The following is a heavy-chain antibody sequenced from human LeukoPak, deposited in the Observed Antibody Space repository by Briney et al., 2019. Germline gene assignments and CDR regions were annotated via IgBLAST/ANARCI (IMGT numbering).Heavy chain of an antibody. Sequence: PGGSLRLSCAASGFTFSSYAMSWVRQAPGKGLEWVSAISGGGGSTYYADSVKGRFTISRDNSENTLYLQMNSLRAEDMALYYCAKDMSPYSSSPGDYWGQGTLVTVSS. CDR2: ISGGGGST. V-gene: IGHV3-23*01. J-gene: IGHJ4*02. D-gene: IGHD6-13*01. CDR1: GFTFSSYA. CDR3: AKDMSPYSSSPGDY.